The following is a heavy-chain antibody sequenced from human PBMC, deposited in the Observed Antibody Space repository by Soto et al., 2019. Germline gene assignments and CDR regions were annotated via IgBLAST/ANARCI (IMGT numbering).Heavy chain of an antibody. Sequence: GASVKVSCKASGYTFTSYGISWVRQAPGQGLEWMGWISAYNGNTNYAQKLQGRVTMTTDTSTSTAYMELRSLRSDDTAVYYCAGAQGRWRANTGFAPGGQEPWVTVSS. J-gene: IGHJ5*02. CDR2: ISAYNGNT. V-gene: IGHV1-18*01. CDR3: AGAQGRWRANTGFAP. CDR1: GYTFTSYG. D-gene: IGHD3-10*01.